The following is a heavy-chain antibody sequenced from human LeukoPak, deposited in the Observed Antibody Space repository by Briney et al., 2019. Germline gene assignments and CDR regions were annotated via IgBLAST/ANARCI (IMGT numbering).Heavy chain of an antibody. J-gene: IGHJ2*01. CDR2: IYRSGTP. D-gene: IGHD1-26*01. Sequence: SETLSLTCSVSGHSISSGYYWGWIRQPPGKGLEWIASIYRSGTPYYNPSLKSRVTISVDTSKNQLSLKLTSVTAADTAVYYCARDRPATENWYFDLWGRGTLVTVSS. CDR1: GHSISSGYY. V-gene: IGHV4-38-2*02. CDR3: ARDRPATENWYFDL.